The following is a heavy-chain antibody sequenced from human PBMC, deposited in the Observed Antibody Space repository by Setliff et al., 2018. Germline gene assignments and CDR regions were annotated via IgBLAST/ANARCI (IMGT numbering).Heavy chain of an antibody. V-gene: IGHV1-18*01. Sequence: GASVKVSCKASGYIFTSYGFSWVRQAPGQGLEWMGMIITNTGKTSYPKKFQGRVTMTTDTYTGTGYMELRSLTSDDTAVYFCARFGGSCSSSSCYASDLWGQGTMVTVSS. J-gene: IGHJ3*01. CDR1: GYIFTSYG. D-gene: IGHD2-2*01. CDR2: IITNTGKT. CDR3: ARFGGSCSSSSCYASDL.